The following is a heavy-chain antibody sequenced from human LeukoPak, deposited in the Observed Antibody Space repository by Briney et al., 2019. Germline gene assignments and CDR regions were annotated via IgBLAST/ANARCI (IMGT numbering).Heavy chain of an antibody. V-gene: IGHV4-34*01. D-gene: IGHD5-18*01. J-gene: IGHJ3*02. CDR1: GGSFSGYY. CDR3: AGDVDTVMLNAFDI. CDR2: INHSGST. Sequence: SETLSLTCAVYGGSFSGYYWSWIRQPPGKGLEWIGEINHSGSTNYNPSLKSRVTISVDTSKNQFSLKLGSVTAADTAVYYCAGDVDTVMLNAFDIWGQGTVVTVSS.